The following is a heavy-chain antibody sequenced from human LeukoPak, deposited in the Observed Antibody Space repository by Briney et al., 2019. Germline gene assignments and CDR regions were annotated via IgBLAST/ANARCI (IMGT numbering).Heavy chain of an antibody. CDR3: AREVRAFDY. V-gene: IGHV7-4-1*02. CDR2: INTNTGNP. J-gene: IGHJ4*02. Sequence: ASVKVSCKASGYTFTSYAMNWVRQAAGQGLEWMGWINTNTGNPTYAQGCTGRFVFSLDPSVSTAYLQISSLNAEDTAVYYCAREVRAFDYWGQRTLVTVSS. D-gene: IGHD4-11*01. CDR1: GYTFTSYA.